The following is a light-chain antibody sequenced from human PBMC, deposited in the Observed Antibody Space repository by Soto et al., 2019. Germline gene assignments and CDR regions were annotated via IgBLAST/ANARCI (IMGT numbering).Light chain of an antibody. CDR2: DVS. J-gene: IGLJ1*01. CDR1: SSDVGDYNS. CDR3: YSYVGGYSYV. Sequence: QSALTQPRSVSGSPGQSVTVSCIGTSSDVGDYNSVYCYQQHPCKAYKLMIYDVSKRPSRVPDRFSGSKSGNTASLTISGLQAEDAVDYYYYSYVGGYSYVFGIGTKVT. V-gene: IGLV2-11*01.